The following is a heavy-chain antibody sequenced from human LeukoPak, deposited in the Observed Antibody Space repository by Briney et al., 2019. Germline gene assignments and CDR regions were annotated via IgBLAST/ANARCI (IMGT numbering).Heavy chain of an antibody. Sequence: ASVKVSCKASGYTFTGYYMHWVRQAPGQGLEXXXXINPNSGGTNYAQKFQGRVTMTRDTSISTAYMELSRLRSDDTAVYYCARDSGSPGYYYGMDVWGQGTTVTVSS. CDR3: ARDSGSPGYYYGMDV. CDR1: GYTFTGYY. V-gene: IGHV1-2*02. D-gene: IGHD3-10*01. CDR2: INPNSGGT. J-gene: IGHJ6*02.